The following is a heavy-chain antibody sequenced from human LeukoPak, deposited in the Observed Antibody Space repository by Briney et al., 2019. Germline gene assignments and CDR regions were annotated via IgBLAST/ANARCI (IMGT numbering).Heavy chain of an antibody. J-gene: IGHJ4*02. V-gene: IGHV4-34*01. CDR1: GGSFSGYY. D-gene: IGHD3-10*01. CDR2: INHSGST. CDR3: AGGQRRGMVRGVRLDH. Sequence: SETLSLTCAVYGGSFSGYYWSWIRQPPGKGLEWIGEINHSGSTNYNPSLRSRVTISVDTSKNKFSLKLSSVTAADPAVLYFAGGQRRGMVRGVRLDHWGKGTLVTVPS.